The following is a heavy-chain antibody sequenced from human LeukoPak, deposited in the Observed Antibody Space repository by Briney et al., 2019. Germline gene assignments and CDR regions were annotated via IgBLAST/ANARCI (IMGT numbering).Heavy chain of an antibody. J-gene: IGHJ6*02. Sequence: SETLSLTCTVSGGSISGYYWSWIRQPPGKGLEWIGYIYYSGSTNYNLSLKSRVTISLDTSKNQFSLKLRSVTAADTAVYYCARDLRYYGSGSVDDYYYYYGMDVWGQGTTVTVSS. V-gene: IGHV4-59*01. D-gene: IGHD3-10*01. CDR3: ARDLRYYGSGSVDDYYYYYGMDV. CDR2: IYYSGST. CDR1: GGSISGYY.